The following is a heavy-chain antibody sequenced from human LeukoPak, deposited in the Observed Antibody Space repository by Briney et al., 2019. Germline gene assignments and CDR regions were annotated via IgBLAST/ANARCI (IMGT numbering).Heavy chain of an antibody. CDR1: GYTFTSYA. CDR3: ARLKWIQLWLVFDY. J-gene: IGHJ4*02. CDR2: INAGNGNT. D-gene: IGHD5-18*01. V-gene: IGHV1-3*01. Sequence: ASMKVSCKASGYTFTSYAMHWVRQAPGQRLEWMGWINAGNGNTKYSQKFQGRVTITRDTSASTAYMELSSLRSEDTAVYYCARLKWIQLWLVFDYWGQGTLVTVSS.